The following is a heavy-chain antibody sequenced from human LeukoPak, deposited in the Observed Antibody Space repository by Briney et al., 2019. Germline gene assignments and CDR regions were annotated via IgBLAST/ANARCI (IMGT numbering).Heavy chain of an antibody. J-gene: IGHJ4*02. CDR3: VRQHNVWGSYRYEDY. CDR1: GGSFSGYY. Sequence: SETLSLTCAVYGGSFSGYYWSWIRQPPGKGLEWIGEINHSGSTNYNPSLKSRVTISVDTSKNQFSLKLSSVTAADTAVYYCVRQHNVWGSYRYEDYWGQGTLVTVSS. V-gene: IGHV4-34*01. D-gene: IGHD3-16*02. CDR2: INHSGST.